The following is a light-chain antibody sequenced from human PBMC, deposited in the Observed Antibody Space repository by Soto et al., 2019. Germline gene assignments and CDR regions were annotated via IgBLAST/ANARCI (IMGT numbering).Light chain of an antibody. CDR1: SSDVGGYNY. V-gene: IGLV2-14*01. J-gene: IGLJ3*02. CDR2: EVS. CDR3: SSYRINITPPV. Sequence: QSVLTQPASVSGSPGQSITISCTGTSSDVGGYNYVSWYQQHPGKAPKLMIYEVSNRPSGVSDRFSGSKSGNTASLTISGLQAEDEADYYCSSYRINITPPVFGGGTKLTVL.